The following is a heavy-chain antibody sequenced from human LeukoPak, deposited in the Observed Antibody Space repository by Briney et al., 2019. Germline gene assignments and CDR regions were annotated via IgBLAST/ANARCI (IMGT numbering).Heavy chain of an antibody. CDR2: IIPILGIA. Sequence: SVKVSCKASGGTFSSYTISRVRQAPGQGLEWMGRIIPILGIANYAQKFQGRVTITADKSTSTAYMELSSLRSEDTAVYYCARDEQQLDLYYYGMDVWGQGTTVTVSS. V-gene: IGHV1-69*04. CDR3: ARDEQQLDLYYYGMDV. J-gene: IGHJ6*02. CDR1: GGTFSSYT. D-gene: IGHD6-13*01.